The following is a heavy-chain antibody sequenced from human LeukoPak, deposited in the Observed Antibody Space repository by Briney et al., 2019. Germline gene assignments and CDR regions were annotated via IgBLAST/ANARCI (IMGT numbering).Heavy chain of an antibody. CDR1: GFTSSDHY. CDR3: ARGTAGDY. Sequence: PGGSLRLSCAASGFTSSDHYMSWIRQAPGKGLEWVSYISTSSSYTTYADSVKGRFTISRDNAKNSLFLQMNSLRAEDTAVYYCARGTAGDYWGQGTLVTVSS. CDR2: ISTSSSYT. V-gene: IGHV3-11*05. J-gene: IGHJ4*02.